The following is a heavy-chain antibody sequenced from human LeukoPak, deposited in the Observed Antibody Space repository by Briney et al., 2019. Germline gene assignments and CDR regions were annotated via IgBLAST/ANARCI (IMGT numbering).Heavy chain of an antibody. D-gene: IGHD6-13*01. Sequence: PGGSLRLSCAASGFTFSTYSVTWVRQAPGKGLEWVSSISGRSDYIYYADSVKGRFTISRDNAKNSLYLQMNSLRAEDTAVYYCARGLSSSWRTFDYWGRGTLVTVSS. CDR2: ISGRSDYI. CDR3: ARGLSSSWRTFDY. CDR1: GFTFSTYS. J-gene: IGHJ4*02. V-gene: IGHV3-21*06.